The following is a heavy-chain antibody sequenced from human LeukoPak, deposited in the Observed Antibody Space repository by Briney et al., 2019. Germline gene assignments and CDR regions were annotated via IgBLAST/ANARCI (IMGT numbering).Heavy chain of an antibody. V-gene: IGHV1-69*04. D-gene: IGHD3-16*01. CDR3: ARDRGLGYYYYYYGMDV. Sequence: SVKVSCKASGGTFSSYAISWVRQAPGQGLEWMGRIIPILGIANYAQKFQGRVTITADESTSTAYMELSSLRSEDTAVYYCARDRGLGYYYYYYGMDVWGQGTTVTVSS. CDR1: GGTFSSYA. J-gene: IGHJ6*02. CDR2: IIPILGIA.